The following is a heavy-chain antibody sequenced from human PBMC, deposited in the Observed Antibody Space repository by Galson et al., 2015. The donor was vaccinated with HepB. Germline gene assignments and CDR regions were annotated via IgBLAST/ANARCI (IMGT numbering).Heavy chain of an antibody. Sequence: SVKVSCKASGFTFTSSAMQWVRQARGQRLEWIGWIVVGSGNTNYAQKFQERVTITRDMSTSTAYMELSSLRSEDTAVYYCAADYDILTGYQNYYYGMDVWGQGTTVTVSS. CDR2: IVVGSGNT. D-gene: IGHD3-9*01. CDR1: GFTFTSSA. J-gene: IGHJ6*02. V-gene: IGHV1-58*02. CDR3: AADYDILTGYQNYYYGMDV.